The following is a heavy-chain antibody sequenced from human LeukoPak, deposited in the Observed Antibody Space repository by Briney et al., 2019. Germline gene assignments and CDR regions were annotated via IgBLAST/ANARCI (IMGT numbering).Heavy chain of an antibody. V-gene: IGHV1-2*02. CDR1: GYTFTGYY. J-gene: IGHJ4*02. CDR2: INPNSGGT. Sequence: GASVKVSCKASGYTFTGYYMHWVRQAPGQGLEWIGWINPNSGGTNYAQKFQGRVTMTRDTSISTAYMELSRLRSDDAAVYYCARDPLYESGPPVDYWGQGTLVTVSS. CDR3: ARDPLYESGPPVDY. D-gene: IGHD2/OR15-2a*01.